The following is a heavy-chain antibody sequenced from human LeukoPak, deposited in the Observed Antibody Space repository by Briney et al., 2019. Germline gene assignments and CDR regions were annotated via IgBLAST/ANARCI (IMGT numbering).Heavy chain of an antibody. J-gene: IGHJ3*02. V-gene: IGHV3-30*04. Sequence: GSLRLSCAASGFTFSSYAMHWVRQAPGKGLEWVAVISYDGSNKYYADSVKGRFTISRDNSKNTLYLQMNSLRAEDTAVYYCAREAEWGWAFDIWGQGTMVTVSS. CDR2: ISYDGSNK. CDR1: GFTFSSYA. CDR3: AREAEWGWAFDI. D-gene: IGHD6-19*01.